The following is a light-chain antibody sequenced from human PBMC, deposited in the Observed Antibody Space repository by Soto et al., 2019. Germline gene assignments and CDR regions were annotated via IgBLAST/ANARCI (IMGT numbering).Light chain of an antibody. Sequence: ELVLPHSPGAMSLSPAERAPLSSRASQSVSSSLAAWHQKTAGQPRMLLYDGASSRATSTPEWFSGSGSRADFTPTISFLQAEDVATYCWQQYYRFPLTFGGGTKVENK. V-gene: IGKV3-20*01. J-gene: IGKJ4*01. CDR3: QQYYRFPLT. CDR2: GAS. CDR1: QSVSSSL.